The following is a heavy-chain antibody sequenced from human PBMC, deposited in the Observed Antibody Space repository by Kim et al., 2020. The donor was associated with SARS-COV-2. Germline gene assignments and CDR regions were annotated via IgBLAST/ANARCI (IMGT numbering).Heavy chain of an antibody. D-gene: IGHD3-10*01. Sequence: FQGRVTSTADKSTSTAYMELSSLRSEDTAVYYCARVFYYGSGSYGPFDYWGQGTLVTVSS. J-gene: IGHJ4*02. CDR3: ARVFYYGSGSYGPFDY. V-gene: IGHV1-69*04.